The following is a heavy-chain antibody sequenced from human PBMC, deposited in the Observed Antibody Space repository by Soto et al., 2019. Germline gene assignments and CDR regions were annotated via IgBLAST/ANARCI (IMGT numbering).Heavy chain of an antibody. CDR2: INYDGSST. J-gene: IGHJ4*02. CDR1: GFTFSTYW. V-gene: IGHV3-74*01. D-gene: IGHD3-10*01. CDR3: TRGPRPTSVGTGAY. Sequence: EVQLVESGGGLVQPGGSLRLSCAASGFTFSTYWMHWVRQAPGKGLVWVSRINYDGSSTDYADSVKGRFPISRDNAKNTLYLQMNTLTAEDTAVYYCTRGPRPTSVGTGAYWGQGTLVTVSS.